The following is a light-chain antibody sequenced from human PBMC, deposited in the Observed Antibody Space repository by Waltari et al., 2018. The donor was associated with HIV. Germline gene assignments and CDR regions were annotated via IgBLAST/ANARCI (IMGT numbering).Light chain of an antibody. V-gene: IGLV3-9*01. CDR1: YIGTKS. CDR2: ADR. Sequence: SYEVTQSLSVSVALGQTAKLTCGGNYIGTKSVHWYQQKPGQAPVLVIYADRGRPSGVPDRFSGSSSGNTATLTISGVQSGDEADYYCQLWDSSTVIFGGGTKLTVL. J-gene: IGLJ2*01. CDR3: QLWDSSTVI.